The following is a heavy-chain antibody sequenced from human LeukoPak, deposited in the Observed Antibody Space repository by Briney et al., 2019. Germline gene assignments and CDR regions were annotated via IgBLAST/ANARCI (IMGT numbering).Heavy chain of an antibody. CDR2: IYYSGNT. V-gene: IGHV4-59*01. J-gene: IGHJ4*02. D-gene: IGHD3-10*01. CDR1: SGSITNYY. Sequence: SETLSLTCTVSSGSITNYYWSWIRQPPGKGLEWIGFIYYSGNTNYNPSLKSRVTTSVDTSKNQFSLKLSSMTAADTAVYYCARGALLWFGDRMEYYFDYWGQGTLLTVSS. CDR3: ARGALLWFGDRMEYYFDY.